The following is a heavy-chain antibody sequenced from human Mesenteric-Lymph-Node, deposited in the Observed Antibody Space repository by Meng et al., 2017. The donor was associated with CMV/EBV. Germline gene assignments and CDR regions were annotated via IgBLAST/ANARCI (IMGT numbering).Heavy chain of an antibody. CDR1: CGSVSSGSYY. V-gene: IGHV4-61*01. CDR2: IYYSGST. D-gene: IGHD6-19*01. Sequence: SCGSVSSGSYYWRWLRPPPGKGLEWIVYIYYSGSTNYNPSLKSRVTISVDTSKNQFSLKLSSVTAADTAVYYCASERRGSGWYSPDYWGQGTLVTVSS. J-gene: IGHJ4*02. CDR3: ASERRGSGWYSPDY.